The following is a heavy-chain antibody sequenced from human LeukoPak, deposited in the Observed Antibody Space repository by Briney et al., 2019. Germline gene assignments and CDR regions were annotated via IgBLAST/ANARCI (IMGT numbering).Heavy chain of an antibody. CDR1: GFTFSSYE. J-gene: IGHJ6*03. CDR3: ARVGLVPTGRYYYYYMDV. Sequence: PGGSLRLSCAASGFTFSSYEMNWVRQAPGKGLEWVSYISSSGSTIYYADSVKGRFTISRDNSKNTLYLQMNSLRAEDTAVYYCARVGLVPTGRYYYYYMDVWGKGTTVAISS. D-gene: IGHD6-19*01. CDR2: ISSSGSTI. V-gene: IGHV3-48*03.